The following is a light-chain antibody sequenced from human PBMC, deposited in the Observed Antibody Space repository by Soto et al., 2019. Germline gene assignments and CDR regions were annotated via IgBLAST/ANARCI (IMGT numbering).Light chain of an antibody. Sequence: DIQMTQSPSALSASVGDRVTITCRASQGISSYLNWYQQKPGKAPKLLIYAASSLQSGVPARFSGSGSGTDFTLTISSLQPEDFATYYCQQSYSTPQTFGQGTRW. CDR1: QGISSY. V-gene: IGKV1-39*01. CDR3: QQSYSTPQT. CDR2: AAS. J-gene: IGKJ1*01.